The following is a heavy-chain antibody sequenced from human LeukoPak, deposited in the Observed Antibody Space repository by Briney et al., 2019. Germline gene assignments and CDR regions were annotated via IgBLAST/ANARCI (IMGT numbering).Heavy chain of an antibody. D-gene: IGHD6-19*01. CDR2: ISGSGDST. CDR1: GFTFGSYA. V-gene: IGHV3-23*01. Sequence: GGSLRLSCAAYGFTFGSYAMTWVRQAPGEGLEWVSGISGSGDSTYYADSVKGRFTISRDNSKKTLYLQMNSLRAEDTAVYYCAKEPRYSSSNYYYYYMDVWGKGTTVTVPS. J-gene: IGHJ6*03. CDR3: AKEPRYSSSNYYYYYMDV.